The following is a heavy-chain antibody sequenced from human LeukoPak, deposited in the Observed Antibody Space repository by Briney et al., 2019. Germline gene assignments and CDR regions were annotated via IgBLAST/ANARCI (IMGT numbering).Heavy chain of an antibody. Sequence: PGGSLRLSCAASGFTFSTYWMTWVRQAPGKGLEWVANIKQDGSDKYYVDSVKGRFTISRDNAKNSLYLQMNSLRAEDTAVYYCARIGVAYYYYMDVWGKGTTVTVSS. V-gene: IGHV3-7*01. CDR3: ARIGVAYYYYMDV. CDR2: IKQDGSDK. J-gene: IGHJ6*03. CDR1: GFTFSTYW. D-gene: IGHD2-21*01.